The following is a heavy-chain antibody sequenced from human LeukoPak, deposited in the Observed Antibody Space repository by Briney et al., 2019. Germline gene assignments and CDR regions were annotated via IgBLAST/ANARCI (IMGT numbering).Heavy chain of an antibody. CDR3: AKDRFIAAAGTLDP. J-gene: IGHJ5*02. Sequence: GGSLRLSCAASGFTFSSYGMHWVRQAPGKGLEWVAFMRYDGSNKYYADSVKGRFTISRDNSKNTLYLQMNSLRAEDTAVYYCAKDRFIAAAGTLDPWGQGTLVTVSS. V-gene: IGHV3-30*02. CDR2: MRYDGSNK. D-gene: IGHD6-13*01. CDR1: GFTFSSYG.